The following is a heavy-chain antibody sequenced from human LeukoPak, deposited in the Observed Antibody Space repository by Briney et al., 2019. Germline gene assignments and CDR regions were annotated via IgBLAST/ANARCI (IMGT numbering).Heavy chain of an antibody. D-gene: IGHD1-26*01. V-gene: IGHV4-59*01. CDR2: IYYSGST. CDR3: ARVELPTRGFDY. CDR1: CGSISSYY. Sequence: ASETLSLTRTVSCGSISSYYWSWLPQPPGEGLEWLEYIYYSGSTNYNPSLKSRVTISVDTSKNQFSLKLSSVTAADTAVYYCARVELPTRGFDYWGQGTLVTVSS. J-gene: IGHJ4*02.